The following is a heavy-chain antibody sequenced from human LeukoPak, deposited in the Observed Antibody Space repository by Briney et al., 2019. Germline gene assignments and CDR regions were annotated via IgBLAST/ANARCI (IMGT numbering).Heavy chain of an antibody. J-gene: IGHJ4*02. V-gene: IGHV1-69*13. CDR2: IIPIFGTA. CDR3: ARSIQYYYDSSGYYYPSVTSALDY. D-gene: IGHD3-22*01. Sequence: SVKVSCKASGGTFSSYAISWVRQAPGQGLEWMGGIIPIFGTANYAQKFQGRVTITADESTSTAYMELSSLRSEDTAVYYCARSIQYYYDSSGYYYPSVTSALDYWGQGTLITVSS. CDR1: GGTFSSYA.